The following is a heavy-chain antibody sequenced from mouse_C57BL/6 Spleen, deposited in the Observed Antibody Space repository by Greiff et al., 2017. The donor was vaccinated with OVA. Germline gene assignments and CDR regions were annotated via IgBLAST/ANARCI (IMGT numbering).Heavy chain of an antibody. V-gene: IGHV1-52*01. CDR1: GYTFTSYW. CDR2: IDPSDSET. Sequence: QVQLKQPGAELVRPGSSVKLSCKASGYTFTSYWMHWVKQRPIQGLEWIGNIDPSDSETHYNQKFKDKATLTVDKSSSTAYMQLSSLTSEDSAVYYCARSHYYGSSWDYAMDYWGQGTSVTVSS. CDR3: ARSHYYGSSWDYAMDY. D-gene: IGHD1-1*01. J-gene: IGHJ4*01.